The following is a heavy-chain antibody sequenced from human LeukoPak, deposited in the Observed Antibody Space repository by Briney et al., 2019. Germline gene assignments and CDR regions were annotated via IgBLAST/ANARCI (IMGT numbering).Heavy chain of an antibody. J-gene: IGHJ4*02. CDR1: GFTFSNYW. CDR3: ARRYDFWSGTAFDY. CDR2: IRQDGSEK. D-gene: IGHD3-3*01. Sequence: PGGSLRLSCAASGFTFSNYWMSWVRQAPGKGLEGVANIRQDGSEKYYVDSVKGRFTISRDNAKNSLYLQMNSLRAEDTAVYYCARRYDFWSGTAFDYWGQGTLVTVPS. V-gene: IGHV3-7*01.